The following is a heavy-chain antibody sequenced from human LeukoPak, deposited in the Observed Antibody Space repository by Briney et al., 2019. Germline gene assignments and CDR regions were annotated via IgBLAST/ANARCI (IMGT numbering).Heavy chain of an antibody. CDR3: ARVSGLYCGGDCYPGDY. CDR2: IIPIFGTA. V-gene: IGHV1-69*13. CDR1: GDTFSSYA. D-gene: IGHD2-21*02. J-gene: IGHJ4*02. Sequence: SVKVSCKASGDTFSSYAISWVRQAPGQGLEWMGGIIPIFGTANYAQKFQGRVTITADESTSTAYMELSSLRSEDTAVYYCARVSGLYCGGDCYPGDYWGQGTLVTVSS.